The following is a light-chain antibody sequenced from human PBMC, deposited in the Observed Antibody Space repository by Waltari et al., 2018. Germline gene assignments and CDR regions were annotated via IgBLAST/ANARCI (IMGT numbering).Light chain of an antibody. V-gene: IGLV3-27*01. Sequence: SYELTQPSSVSVSPGQTARLTCSGDFLTHTYFRWFRQKPGQAPVLVIYKDRERPSGIPERFSGSSSGTTVTLTITGAQVDDEADYYCYATADKIHGIFGGGTKLTVL. CDR3: YATADKIHGI. CDR1: FLTHTY. J-gene: IGLJ2*01. CDR2: KDR.